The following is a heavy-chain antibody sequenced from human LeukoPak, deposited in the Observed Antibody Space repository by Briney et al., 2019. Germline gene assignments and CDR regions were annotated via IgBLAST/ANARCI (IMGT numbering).Heavy chain of an antibody. CDR3: AKDEVGGHFEY. J-gene: IGHJ4*02. CDR1: GFTFRSFY. CDR2: VNEDGRQT. Sequence: GGSLRLSCAASGFTFRSFYMSWVRQAPGKGLEWVAKVNEDGRQTYYADSVKGRFTISRDNAKNSVHLQMNNLRVEDTAVYYCAKDEVGGHFEYWGQGILVTVSS. V-gene: IGHV3-7*01.